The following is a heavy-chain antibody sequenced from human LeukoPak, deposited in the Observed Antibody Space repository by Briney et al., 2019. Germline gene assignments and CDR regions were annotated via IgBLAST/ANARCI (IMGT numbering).Heavy chain of an antibody. Sequence: SVKVSCKASGGTFSSYAISWVRQAPGQGLEWMGGIIPIFGTANYAQKFQGRVTITADESTSTAYMELSSLRSEDTAVYYCARDLPSAAVVPFDYWGQGTLVTVSS. D-gene: IGHD2-2*01. CDR2: IIPIFGTA. J-gene: IGHJ4*02. CDR1: GGTFSSYA. V-gene: IGHV1-69*13. CDR3: ARDLPSAAVVPFDY.